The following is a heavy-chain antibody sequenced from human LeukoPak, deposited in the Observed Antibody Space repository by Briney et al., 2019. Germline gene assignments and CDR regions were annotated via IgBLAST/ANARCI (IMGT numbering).Heavy chain of an antibody. Sequence: SETLSLTCAVYGGSFSNYYWSRIRQPPGKGLEWIGEINHGGSTNYNPSLKSRVTISVDTSKNQFSLKLSSVTAADTSIYYCARGVKKGEWFGELSGYYGMDVWDQGTTVTVSS. D-gene: IGHD3-10*01. CDR2: INHGGST. CDR3: ARGVKKGEWFGELSGYYGMDV. V-gene: IGHV4-34*01. J-gene: IGHJ6*02. CDR1: GGSFSNYY.